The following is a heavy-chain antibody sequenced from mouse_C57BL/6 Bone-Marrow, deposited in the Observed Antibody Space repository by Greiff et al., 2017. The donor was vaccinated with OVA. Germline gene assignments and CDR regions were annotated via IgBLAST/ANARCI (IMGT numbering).Heavy chain of an antibody. V-gene: IGHV5-6*01. Sequence: EVQGVESGGDLVKPGGSLKLSCAASGFTFSSYGMSWVRQTPDKRLEWVATISSGGSYTYYPDSVKGRFTISRDNANNTLYLQMSSLKSEDTAMYYCARERDIYDGTPFAYWGQGTLVTVSA. J-gene: IGHJ3*01. CDR2: ISSGGSYT. CDR3: ARERDIYDGTPFAY. D-gene: IGHD2-3*01. CDR1: GFTFSSYG.